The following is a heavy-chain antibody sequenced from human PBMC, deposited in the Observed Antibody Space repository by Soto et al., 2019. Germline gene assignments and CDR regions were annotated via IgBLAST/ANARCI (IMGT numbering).Heavy chain of an antibody. J-gene: IGHJ4*02. CDR3: AKRTGSGYHDY. CDR2: VSGSGEST. CDR1: GFTFSTYA. Sequence: EVQLLESGGGLVQPGGSLRLSCAASGFTFSTYAMRWVRQAPGKGLEWVSSVSGSGESTYYADSVKGRFTISRDNSKNTLYLQMNSLRAEDTAVYYCAKRTGSGYHDYWGQGTLVTVSS. D-gene: IGHD6-19*01. V-gene: IGHV3-23*01.